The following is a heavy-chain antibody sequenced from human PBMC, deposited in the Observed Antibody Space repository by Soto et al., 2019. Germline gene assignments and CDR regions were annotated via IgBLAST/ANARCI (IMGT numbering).Heavy chain of an antibody. D-gene: IGHD6-13*01. CDR1: GGSFSDYY. Sequence: PSETLSLTCAVYGGSFSDYYWSWIRQPPGKGLNWIGEINHSGSTNYNPSLKSRVTISVDTSKNQFSLKLSSVTAADTAVCYCARSSGSWPHNWFVPWGQGTLVTGSS. J-gene: IGHJ5*02. V-gene: IGHV4-34*01. CDR3: ARSSGSWPHNWFVP. CDR2: INHSGST.